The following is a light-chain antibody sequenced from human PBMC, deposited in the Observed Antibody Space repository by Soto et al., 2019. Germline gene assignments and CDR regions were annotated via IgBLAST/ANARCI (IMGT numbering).Light chain of an antibody. Sequence: DIVMTQSPATLSVSPGERATLSCRASQSVGDNVAWYQQKPGQPPRLLIYRASTRATGIPARFSGSGSGRQFTLTISSLQSEDFAVYHCQQHNNWPPWTFGQGTKVE. J-gene: IGKJ1*01. CDR3: QQHNNWPPWT. CDR1: QSVGDN. V-gene: IGKV3-15*01. CDR2: RAS.